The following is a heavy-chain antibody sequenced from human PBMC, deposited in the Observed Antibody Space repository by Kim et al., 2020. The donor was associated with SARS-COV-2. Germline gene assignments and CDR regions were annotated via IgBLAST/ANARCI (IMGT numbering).Heavy chain of an antibody. V-gene: IGHV3-64D*09. CDR2: TNSNGGDT. D-gene: IGHD6-19*01. Sequence: GGSLRLSCSASGFTFSNYAMHWVRQAPGKGLECVSATNSNGGDTYYADSVRGRFTISRDNSKNTLYLQMRSLKAEDTAIYYCVKSQGSSTGWYVLDYWG. CDR1: GFTFSNYA. J-gene: IGHJ4*01. CDR3: VKSQGSSTGWYVLDY.